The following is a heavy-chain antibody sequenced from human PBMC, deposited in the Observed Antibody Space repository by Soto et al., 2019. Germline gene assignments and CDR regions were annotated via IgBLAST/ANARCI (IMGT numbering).Heavy chain of an antibody. CDR1: GFTFDDYA. V-gene: IGHV3-9*01. D-gene: IGHD3-10*01. J-gene: IGHJ4*02. Sequence: GGSLRLSCAASGFTFDDYAMHWVRQAPGKGLEWVSGISWNSGSIGYADSVKGRFTISRDNAKNSLYLQMNSLRAEDTALYYCAKDIGDSAGTPYYFDYWGQGTLVTVSS. CDR3: AKDIGDSAGTPYYFDY. CDR2: ISWNSGSI.